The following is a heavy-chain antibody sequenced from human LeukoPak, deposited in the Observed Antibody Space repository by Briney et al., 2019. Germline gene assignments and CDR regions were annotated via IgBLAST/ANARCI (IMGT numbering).Heavy chain of an antibody. Sequence: GRSLRLSCAASGFTFSNYWMHWVRQAPGKGLVWVSRINSDGSITSYADSVKGRFTISRDTSKNMVFLQMNSLRVEDTAVYYCARGIDYWGRGTLVTVSS. CDR1: GFTFSNYW. CDR3: ARGIDY. J-gene: IGHJ4*02. CDR2: INSDGSIT. V-gene: IGHV3-74*01.